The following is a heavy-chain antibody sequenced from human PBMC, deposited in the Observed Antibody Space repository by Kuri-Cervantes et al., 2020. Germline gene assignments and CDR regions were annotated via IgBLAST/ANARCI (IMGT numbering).Heavy chain of an antibody. D-gene: IGHD1-1*01. Sequence: SLKISCAASGFTFDDYAMHWVRQAPGKGLEWVSGISWNSGSIGYADSVKGRFTISRDNAKNTLYLQMNSLRAEDTAVYYCARDPERPHYYYMDVWGKGTTVTVSS. CDR1: GFTFDDYA. CDR2: ISWNSGSI. J-gene: IGHJ6*03. CDR3: ARDPERPHYYYMDV. V-gene: IGHV3-9*01.